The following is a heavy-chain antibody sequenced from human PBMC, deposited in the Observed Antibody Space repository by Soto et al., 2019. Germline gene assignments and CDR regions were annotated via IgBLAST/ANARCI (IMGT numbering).Heavy chain of an antibody. D-gene: IGHD3-3*01. CDR2: IYSGGST. J-gene: IGHJ4*02. V-gene: IGHV3-66*01. CDR1: GFTVSSNY. CDR3: ARSFRVVTFDH. Sequence: PGGSLRLSCAASGFTVSSNYMSWVRQAPGKGLEWVSVIYSGGSTYYADSVKGRFTISRDNSKNTLYLQMNSLRAEDTAVYYCARSFRVVTFDHWGQGTLVTVSS.